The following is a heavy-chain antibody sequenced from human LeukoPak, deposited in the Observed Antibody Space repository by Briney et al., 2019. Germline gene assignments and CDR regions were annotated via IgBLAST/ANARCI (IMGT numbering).Heavy chain of an antibody. CDR3: ARTMVGYYYYMDV. D-gene: IGHD4/OR15-4a*01. CDR2: INHSGST. CDR1: GGSFSGYY. Sequence: PSETLSLTCAVYGGSFSGYYWSWIRQPPGKGLEWIGEINHSGSTNYNPSLKSRVTISVDTSKNQFSLKLSSVTAADTAVYYCARTMVGYYYYMDVWGKGTTVTISS. J-gene: IGHJ6*03. V-gene: IGHV4-34*01.